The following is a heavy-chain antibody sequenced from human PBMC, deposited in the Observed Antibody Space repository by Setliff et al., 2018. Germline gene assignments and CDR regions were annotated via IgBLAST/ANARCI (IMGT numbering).Heavy chain of an antibody. J-gene: IGHJ4*02. CDR2: ISTSGATT. V-gene: IGHV3-48*04. CDR3: VRDTTSGWMLTN. D-gene: IGHD6-25*01. Sequence: GGSLRLSCAASGFTFSAHSMHWVRQAPGKGLEWISYISTSGATTYYADSVKGRFTISRDDAKNSLYLQMNSLRAEDTAMYYCVRDTTSGWMLTNWGQGTLVTVSS. CDR1: GFTFSAHS.